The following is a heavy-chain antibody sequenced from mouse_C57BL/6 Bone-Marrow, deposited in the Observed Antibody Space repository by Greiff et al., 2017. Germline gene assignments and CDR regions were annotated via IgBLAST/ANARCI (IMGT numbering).Heavy chain of an antibody. J-gene: IGHJ1*03. CDR2: IWSGGST. D-gene: IGHD1-1*01. V-gene: IGHV2-2*01. Sequence: VQLVESGPGLVQPSQSLSITCTVSGFSLTSYGVYWGRQSLGKGLVWRGVIWSGGSTDYTAAFISRLSISKDSSKCQVFLTMNSLQADDTAIYYCARNGGVTTVVAHFDVWGTGTTVTVSS. CDR1: GFSLTSYG. CDR3: ARNGGVTTVVAHFDV.